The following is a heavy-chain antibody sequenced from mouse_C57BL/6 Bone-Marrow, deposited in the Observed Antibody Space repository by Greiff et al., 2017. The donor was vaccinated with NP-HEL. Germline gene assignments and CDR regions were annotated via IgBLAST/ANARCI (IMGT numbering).Heavy chain of an antibody. V-gene: IGHV14-4*01. Sequence: EVQLQESGAELVRPGASVKLSCTASGFNIKDDYMHWVKQRPEQGLEWIGWIDPENGDTEYASKFQGKATITADTSSNTAYLQLSSLTSEDTAVYYCTHSSGYDAMDYWGQGTSVTVSS. D-gene: IGHD3-2*02. CDR1: GFNIKDDY. CDR2: IDPENGDT. CDR3: THSSGYDAMDY. J-gene: IGHJ4*01.